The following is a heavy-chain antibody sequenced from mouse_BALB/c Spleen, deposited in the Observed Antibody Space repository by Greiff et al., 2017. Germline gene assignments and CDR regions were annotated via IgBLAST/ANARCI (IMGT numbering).Heavy chain of an antibody. Sequence: EVKLVESGPGLVKPSQSLSLTCTVTGYSITSDYAWNWIRQFPGNKLEWMGYISYSGSTSYNPSLKSRISITRDTSKNQFFLQLNSVTTEDTATYYCARTIYYDYDAWFAYWGQGTLVTVSA. CDR2: ISYSGST. CDR1: GYSITSDYA. CDR3: ARTIYYDYDAWFAY. J-gene: IGHJ3*01. V-gene: IGHV3-2*02. D-gene: IGHD2-4*01.